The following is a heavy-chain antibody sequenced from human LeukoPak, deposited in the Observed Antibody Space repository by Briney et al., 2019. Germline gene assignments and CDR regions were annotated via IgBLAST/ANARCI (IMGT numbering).Heavy chain of an antibody. CDR2: ISGSGGNT. D-gene: IGHD2-2*01. CDR1: GFTFSSYT. Sequence: GGSLRLSCAASGFTFSSYTMSWVRQAPGKGLEWVSVISGSGGNTYYADSVKGRFTISRDNSKNTLYLQMNSLRAEDTAVYYCARETLASAFDIWGQGTMVTVSS. J-gene: IGHJ3*02. V-gene: IGHV3-23*01. CDR3: ARETLASAFDI.